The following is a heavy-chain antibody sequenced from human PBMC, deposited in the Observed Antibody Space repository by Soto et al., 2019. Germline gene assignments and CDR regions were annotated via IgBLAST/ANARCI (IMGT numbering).Heavy chain of an antibody. CDR2: ISSGGGNT. V-gene: IGHV3-23*01. J-gene: IGHJ3*02. Sequence: EVQLLESGGDLVQPGGSLRLSCAASGFTFSSYAMSWVRQAPGKGLEWVSAISSGGGNTYYADSVKGRFTISRDNSKNTLYMQMNSLRAEDTAVYYCANGYSSGGTKGDIWGQGTMVTVAS. D-gene: IGHD6-19*01. CDR1: GFTFSSYA. CDR3: ANGYSSGGTKGDI.